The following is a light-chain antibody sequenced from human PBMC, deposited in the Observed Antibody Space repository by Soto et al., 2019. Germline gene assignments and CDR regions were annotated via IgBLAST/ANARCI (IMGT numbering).Light chain of an antibody. Sequence: EIVLTQSPGTLSLSPGERVTLSCRASQRVSSNYLAWYQQKPGQAPRLLIYSASSRATGIPDRFSGSGSGTDFTLTINSLEPEDFAVYYCQQYGGSPRVTFGGGTKVEIK. CDR1: QRVSSNY. V-gene: IGKV3-20*01. CDR2: SAS. CDR3: QQYGGSPRVT. J-gene: IGKJ4*01.